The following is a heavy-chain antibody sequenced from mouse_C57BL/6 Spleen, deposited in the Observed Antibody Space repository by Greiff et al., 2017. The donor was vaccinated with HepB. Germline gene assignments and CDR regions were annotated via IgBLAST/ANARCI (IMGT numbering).Heavy chain of an antibody. D-gene: IGHD2-3*01. CDR2: IDPETGGT. CDR3: TRWGDGYYWYAMDY. CDR1: GYTFTDYE. Sequence: VQLQQSGAELVRPGASVTLSCKASGYTFTDYEMHWVKQTPVHGLEWIGAIDPETGGTAYNQKFKGKAILTADKSSSTAYMELRSLTSEDSAVYYCTRWGDGYYWYAMDYWGQGTSVTVSS. J-gene: IGHJ4*01. V-gene: IGHV1-15*01.